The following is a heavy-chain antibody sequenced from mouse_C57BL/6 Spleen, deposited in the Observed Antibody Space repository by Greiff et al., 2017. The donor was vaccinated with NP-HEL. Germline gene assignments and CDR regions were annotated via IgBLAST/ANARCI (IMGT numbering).Heavy chain of an antibody. D-gene: IGHD4-1*01. V-gene: IGHV1-18*01. J-gene: IGHJ3*01. Sequence: VQLQQSGPELVKPGASVKIPCKASGYTFTDYNMDWVKQSHGKSLEWIGDINPNNGGTIYNQKFKGKATLTVDKSSSTAYMELSSLTSEDTAVYYSARSTLFVELGWFAYWGQGTLVTVSA. CDR3: ARSTLFVELGWFAY. CDR1: GYTFTDYN. CDR2: INPNNGGT.